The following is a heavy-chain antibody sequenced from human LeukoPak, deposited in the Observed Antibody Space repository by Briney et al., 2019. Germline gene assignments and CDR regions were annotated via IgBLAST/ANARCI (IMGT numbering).Heavy chain of an antibody. CDR1: GFTFSSYS. D-gene: IGHD1-26*01. V-gene: IGHV3-21*01. Sequence: GGSLRLSCAASGFTFSSYSMKWVRQAPGKGLEWVSSISSSSSYIYYADSVKGRFTISRDNAKKSLYLQMNRLRVEDTAVYYCARDSAYSGSFGWGQGTLVTVSS. CDR3: ARDSAYSGSFG. J-gene: IGHJ4*02. CDR2: ISSSSSYI.